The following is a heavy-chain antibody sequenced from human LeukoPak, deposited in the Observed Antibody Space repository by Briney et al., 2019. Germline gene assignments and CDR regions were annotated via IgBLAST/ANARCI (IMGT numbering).Heavy chain of an antibody. CDR1: GFTFSDYW. CDR3: ARGTYSSGWYPDYFDY. D-gene: IGHD6-19*01. J-gene: IGHJ4*02. CDR2: IKQDGSDK. Sequence: GGSLRLSCVASGFTFSDYWMSWVRQAPGKELEWVANIKQDGSDKYYADSMRGRFTISRDNAKDSLYLQMNSLRAEDTAVYFCARGTYSSGWYPDYFDYWGQGTLVTVSS. V-gene: IGHV3-7*03.